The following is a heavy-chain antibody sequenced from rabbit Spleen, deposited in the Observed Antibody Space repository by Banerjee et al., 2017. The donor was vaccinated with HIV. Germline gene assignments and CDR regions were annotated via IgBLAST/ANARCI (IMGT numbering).Heavy chain of an antibody. CDR2: IYGGSLVTT. J-gene: IGHJ4*01. V-gene: IGHV1S40*01. CDR1: GFSFSARYY. CDR3: ARSYAGYAVDGVATFDL. Sequence: QSLEESGGDLVKPGASLTLTCTASGFSFSARYYMCWVRQAPGKGLQWIACIYGGSLVTTCYATWAKGRFTISKTSSTTVTLQMTSLTAADTATYFCARSYAGYAVDGVATFDLWGPGTLVTVS. D-gene: IGHD6-1*01.